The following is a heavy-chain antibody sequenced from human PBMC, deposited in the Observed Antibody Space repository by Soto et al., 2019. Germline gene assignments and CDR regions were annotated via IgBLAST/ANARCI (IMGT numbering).Heavy chain of an antibody. V-gene: IGHV4-39*01. CDR3: ARHFSVAGTGGFDP. Sequence: QNPGKGLEWIGSIYYSGSTYYNPSLKRRVTISVDTSKNQFSLKLSSVTAADTAVYFCARHFSVAGTGGFDPWGHGTPVTVSS. D-gene: IGHD6-19*01. J-gene: IGHJ5*02. CDR2: IYYSGST.